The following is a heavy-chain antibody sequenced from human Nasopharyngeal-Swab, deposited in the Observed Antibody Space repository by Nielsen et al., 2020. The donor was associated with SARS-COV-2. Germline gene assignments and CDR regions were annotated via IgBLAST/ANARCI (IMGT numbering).Heavy chain of an antibody. Sequence: ASVKVSCKASGYSFSSYGIGWVRQAPGQGLEWMGWVSPNSGHTGYAENFEGRITMTRNIATNTVYLELTSLGFEDAAVYYCARGLGAPSSVWHWGPGTQVSVSS. CDR1: GYSFSSYG. V-gene: IGHV1-8*02. J-gene: IGHJ1*01. D-gene: IGHD1-26*01. CDR3: ARGLGAPSSVWH. CDR2: VSPNSGHT.